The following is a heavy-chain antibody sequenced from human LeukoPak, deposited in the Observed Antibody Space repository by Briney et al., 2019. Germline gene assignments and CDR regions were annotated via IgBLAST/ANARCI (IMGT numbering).Heavy chain of an antibody. J-gene: IGHJ6*03. V-gene: IGHV4-34*01. CDR2: INHSGST. D-gene: IGHD3-16*01. CDR1: GGSFSGYY. Sequence: SETLSLTCAVYGGSFSGYYWSWIRQPPGKGLEWIGEINHSGSTNYNPSLKSRVTISVDTSKNQFSLKLSSVTAADTAVYYCARGVLGYYYYYYMDVWGKGTTVTVSS. CDR3: ARGVLGYYYYYYMDV.